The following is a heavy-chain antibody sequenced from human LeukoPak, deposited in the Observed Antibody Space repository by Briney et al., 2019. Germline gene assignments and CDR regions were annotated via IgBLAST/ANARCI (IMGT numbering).Heavy chain of an antibody. V-gene: IGHV3-53*01. D-gene: IGHD4-23*01. CDR1: GFTVSSNY. Sequence: GGSLRLSCAASGFTVSSNYMSWVRQAPGKGLEWVSVIYSGGNTYYADSVKGRFTISRDNSKNTLYLQMNSLRAEDTAVYYCAKPKSAGYGGNCLDYWGQGTLVTVSS. CDR3: AKPKSAGYGGNCLDY. J-gene: IGHJ4*02. CDR2: IYSGGNT.